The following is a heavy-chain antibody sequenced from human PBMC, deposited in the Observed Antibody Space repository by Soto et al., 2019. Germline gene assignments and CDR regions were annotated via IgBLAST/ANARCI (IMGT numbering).Heavy chain of an antibody. CDR1: GGTFSSYT. D-gene: IGHD6-13*01. V-gene: IGHV1-69*08. CDR3: ARDLIAAAARYYGMDV. CDR2: IIPILGIA. Sequence: QVQLVQSGAEVKKPGSSVKVSCKASGGTFSSYTISWVRQAPGQGLEWMGRIIPILGIANYAQKFQGRVTITADKYTSTADMELSSLRSEDTAVYYCARDLIAAAARYYGMDVGGQGTTVTVSS. J-gene: IGHJ6*01.